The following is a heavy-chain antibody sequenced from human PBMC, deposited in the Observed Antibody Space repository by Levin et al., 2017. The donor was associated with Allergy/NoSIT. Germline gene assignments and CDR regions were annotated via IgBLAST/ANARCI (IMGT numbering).Heavy chain of an antibody. CDR1: GYAFTSYG. CDR3: ARGAVYRSGWYGDYYYGMDV. J-gene: IGHJ6*02. Sequence: ASVKVSCKASGYAFTSYGISWVRQAPGQGLEWMGWINTDNANTNYAQKVQGRVTMTTDTSTTTAYMELRSLRSDDTALYYGARGAVYRSGWYGDYYYGMDVWGQGTTVTVSS. V-gene: IGHV1-18*01. D-gene: IGHD6-19*01. CDR2: INTDNANT.